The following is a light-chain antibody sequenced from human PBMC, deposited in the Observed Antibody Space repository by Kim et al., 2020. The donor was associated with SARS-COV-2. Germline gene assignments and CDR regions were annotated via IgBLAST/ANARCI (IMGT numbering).Light chain of an antibody. CDR1: NIGSKN. J-gene: IGLJ2*01. Sequence: SVALGQTARITCGGNNIGSKNVHWYQKKPGQAPVLVIYRDGDRPSGIPERFSGSNSGNTATLTISRAQAVDEADYYCQVWDSSPVVFGGGTKLTVL. CDR3: QVWDSSPVV. V-gene: IGLV3-9*01. CDR2: RDG.